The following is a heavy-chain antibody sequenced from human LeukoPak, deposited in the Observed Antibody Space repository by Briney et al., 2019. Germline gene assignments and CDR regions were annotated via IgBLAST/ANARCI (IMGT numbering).Heavy chain of an antibody. CDR3: ARLRRGCWYFDL. D-gene: IGHD3-10*01. V-gene: IGHV5-10-1*01. J-gene: IGHJ2*01. CDR2: IDPSDSYT. Sequence: GESLKISCQGSGYSFTEYWISWVRQMPGKGLEWMGRIDPSDSYTNYSPSFQGHVTISADKSINAAYLQWSSLKASDTAMYYCARLRRGCWYFDLWGRGTLVTVSS. CDR1: GYSFTEYW.